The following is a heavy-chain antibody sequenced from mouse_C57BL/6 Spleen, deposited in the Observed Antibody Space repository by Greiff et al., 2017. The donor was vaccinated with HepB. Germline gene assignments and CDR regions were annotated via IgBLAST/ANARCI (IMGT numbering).Heavy chain of an antibody. V-gene: IGHV1-55*01. CDR2: IYPGSGST. D-gene: IGHD1-1*01. CDR3: ARSNYYGSQLEFAY. J-gene: IGHJ3*01. Sequence: VQLQQSGAELVKPGASVKMSCKASGYTFTSYWITWVKQRPGQGLEWIGDIYPGSGSTNYNEKFKSKATLTVDTSSSTAYMQLSSLTSEDSAVYYCARSNYYGSQLEFAYWGQGTLVTVSA. CDR1: GYTFTSYW.